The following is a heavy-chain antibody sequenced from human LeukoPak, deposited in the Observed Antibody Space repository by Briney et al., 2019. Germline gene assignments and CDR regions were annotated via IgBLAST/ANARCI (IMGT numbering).Heavy chain of an antibody. V-gene: IGHV3-30*04. CDR1: GFTFSSYA. J-gene: IGHJ4*02. CDR3: AKGGSGSYLDFDY. CDR2: ISYDGSNK. D-gene: IGHD3-10*01. Sequence: PGRSLRLSCAASGFTFSSYAMHWVRQAPGKGLEWVAVISYDGSNKYYADSVKGRFTISRDNSKNTLSLQMNSLRAEDTAVYYCAKGGSGSYLDFDYWGQGTLVTVSS.